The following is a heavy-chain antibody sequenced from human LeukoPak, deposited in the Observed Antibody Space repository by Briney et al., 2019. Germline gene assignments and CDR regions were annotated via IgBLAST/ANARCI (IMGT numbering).Heavy chain of an antibody. J-gene: IGHJ4*02. V-gene: IGHV3-48*01. CDR1: GFTFSSYS. Sequence: PGGSLRLSCAASGFTFSSYSMNWVRQAPAKGLEWVPYISSSTSTIYYADSVKGRFTISRDNAKNSLYLQMNSLRAEDTAVYYCARDLVSVGYWGQGTLVTVSS. CDR3: ARDLVSVGY. D-gene: IGHD3-10*01. CDR2: ISSSTSTI.